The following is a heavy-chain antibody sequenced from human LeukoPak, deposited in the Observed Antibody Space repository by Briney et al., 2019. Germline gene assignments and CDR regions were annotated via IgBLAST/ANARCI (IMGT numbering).Heavy chain of an antibody. CDR2: IKQDGSEK. J-gene: IGHJ4*02. V-gene: IGHV3-7*01. D-gene: IGHD6-19*01. CDR3: ARDQGAVAPDY. Sequence: PGGSLRLSCAASGFTFSSYWMSWVCQAPGKGLEWVANIKQDGSEKYYVDSVKGRFTISRDNAKNSLYLQMNSLRAEDTAVYYCARDQGAVAPDYWGQGTLVTVSS. CDR1: GFTFSSYW.